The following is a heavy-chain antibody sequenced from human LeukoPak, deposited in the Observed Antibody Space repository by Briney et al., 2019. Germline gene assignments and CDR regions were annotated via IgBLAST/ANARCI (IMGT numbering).Heavy chain of an antibody. CDR2: IYHSGST. Sequence: SETLSLTCAVSGYSISSGYYWGWIRQPPGKGLEWIGSIYHSGSTYYNPSLKSRVTISVDTSKNQFSLKLSSVTAADTAVYYCARQAVVVVAATLNWFDPWGQGTLVTVSS. V-gene: IGHV4-38-2*01. CDR3: ARQAVVVVAATLNWFDP. D-gene: IGHD2-15*01. J-gene: IGHJ5*02. CDR1: GYSISSGYY.